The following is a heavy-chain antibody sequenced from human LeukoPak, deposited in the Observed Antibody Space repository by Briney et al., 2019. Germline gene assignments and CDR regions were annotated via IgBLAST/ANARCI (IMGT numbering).Heavy chain of an antibody. D-gene: IGHD6-6*01. CDR2: IYYSGTT. V-gene: IGHV4-39*01. J-gene: IGHJ5*02. Sequence: PSETLSLTCTASGGSISSTSYYWGWIRQPPGKGLEWIGNIYYSGTTYYNPSLKSRVTISVDTSKNQFSLKLTSVTAADTAVYYCAIYSTSSGWFDPWGQGTLVTVSS. CDR3: AIYSTSSGWFDP. CDR1: GGSISSTSYY.